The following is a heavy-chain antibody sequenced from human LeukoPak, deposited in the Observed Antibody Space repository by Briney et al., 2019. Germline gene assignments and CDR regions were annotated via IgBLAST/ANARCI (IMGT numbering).Heavy chain of an antibody. Sequence: PSETLSLTCSASGDSINSNYWSWMRQPPGKGLEWIGYIYYGGSTNDNPSLKSRVSMSVDTSKNQFSLNLSSVTAADTAVYHCARLLAGCPGGRCRAHFDYWGQGTLVTVSS. CDR1: GDSINSNY. CDR3: ARLLAGCPGGRCRAHFDY. CDR2: IYYGGST. V-gene: IGHV4-59*01. D-gene: IGHD2-15*01. J-gene: IGHJ4*02.